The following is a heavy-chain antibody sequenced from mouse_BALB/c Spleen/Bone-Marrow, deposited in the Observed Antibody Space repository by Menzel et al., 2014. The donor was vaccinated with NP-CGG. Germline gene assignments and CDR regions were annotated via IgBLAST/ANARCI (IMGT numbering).Heavy chain of an antibody. J-gene: IGHJ4*01. CDR1: GYAFSSSW. CDR3: ARQLGLYAMDY. Sequence: VQLQQSGPELVKPGASVKFSCKASGYAFSSSWMNWVKQRPGQGLEWIGRIYPGDGDTNYNGKFKGKATLTADKSSSTAYMQLSSLTSVDSAVYFCARQLGLYAMDYWGQGTSVTVSS. CDR2: IYPGDGDT. V-gene: IGHV1-82*01. D-gene: IGHD3-1*01.